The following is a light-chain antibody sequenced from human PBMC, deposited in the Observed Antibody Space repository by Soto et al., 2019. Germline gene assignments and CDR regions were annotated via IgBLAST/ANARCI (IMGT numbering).Light chain of an antibody. V-gene: IGKV3-20*01. CDR3: QQYDSSPRT. CDR2: GVS. CDR1: QSFTSTS. Sequence: EMVLTQSPGTLSLSPGERATLSCRASQSFTSTSLAWYQQKAGQAPRLLISGVSRRAAGIPDRFSGSGSGTDFTLTISRLESHDLAVYYCQQYDSSPRTFGQGTRVEIK. J-gene: IGKJ1*01.